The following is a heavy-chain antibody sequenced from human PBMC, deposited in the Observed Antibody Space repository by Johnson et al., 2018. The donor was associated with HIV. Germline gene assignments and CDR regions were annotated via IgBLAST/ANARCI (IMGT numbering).Heavy chain of an antibody. Sequence: VQLVESGGGLVKPGGSLRLSCAASGFTFSNAWMSWVRQAPGKGLEWVGRIKSKTDGGTTDYAAPVKGRFTISRDDSKNTLYLQMDSLKTEDTAVYYCTPDPGAGTLGPQPSRFSFDILGPGTMVPVS. CDR2: IKSKTDGGTT. J-gene: IGHJ3*02. V-gene: IGHV3-15*01. CDR1: GFTFSNAW. D-gene: IGHD6-19*01. CDR3: TPDPGAGTLGPQPSRFSFDI.